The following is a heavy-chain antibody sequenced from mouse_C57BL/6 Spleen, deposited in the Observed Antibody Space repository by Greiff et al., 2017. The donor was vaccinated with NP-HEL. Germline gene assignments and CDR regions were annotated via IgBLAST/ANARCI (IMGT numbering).Heavy chain of an antibody. V-gene: IGHV5-17*01. D-gene: IGHD2-4*01. CDR1: GFTFSDYG. CDR2: ISRGSSTI. J-gene: IGHJ3*01. Sequence: EVKLVESGGGLVKPGGSLKLSCAASGFTFSDYGMHWVRQAPEKGLEWVAYISRGSSTIYYADTVKGRFTITRDNAKNTLFLQMTSLRSEDTAMDYCARPGYDYVSFAYWGQGTLVTVSA. CDR3: ARPGYDYVSFAY.